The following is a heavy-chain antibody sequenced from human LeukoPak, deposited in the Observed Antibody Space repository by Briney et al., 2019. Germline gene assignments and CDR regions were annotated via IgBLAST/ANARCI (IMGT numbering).Heavy chain of an antibody. D-gene: IGHD5-12*01. V-gene: IGHV3-21*01. J-gene: IGHJ4*02. CDR3: ASSLLGYSGYDFYFDY. Sequence: GGSLRLSCAASGFTFSSYSMSWVRQAPGKGLEWVSSISSSSSYIYYADSVKGRFTISRDNAKNSLYLQMNSLRAEDTAVYYCASSLLGYSGYDFYFDYWGQGTLVTVSS. CDR1: GFTFSSYS. CDR2: ISSSSSYI.